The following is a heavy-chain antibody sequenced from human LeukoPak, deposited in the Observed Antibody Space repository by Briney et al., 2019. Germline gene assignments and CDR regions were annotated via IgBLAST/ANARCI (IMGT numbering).Heavy chain of an antibody. J-gene: IGHJ4*02. CDR1: GGSISSYY. D-gene: IGHD3-22*01. CDR2: IYYSGST. V-gene: IGHV4-59*01. Sequence: SETLSLTCTVSGGSISSYYWSWIRQPPGKGLEWIGYIYYSGSTNYSPSLKSRVTISVDTSKNQFSLKLSSVTAADTAVYYCASYGYYYDSSGYFDYWGQGTLVTISS. CDR3: ASYGYYYDSSGYFDY.